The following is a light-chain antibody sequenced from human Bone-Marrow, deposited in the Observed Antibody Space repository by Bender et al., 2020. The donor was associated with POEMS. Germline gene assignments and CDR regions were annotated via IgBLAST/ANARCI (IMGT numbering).Light chain of an antibody. CDR1: GSIASSY. Sequence: NFVLTQPHSVSESPGRTVSISCTGSGSIASSYVQWYQQRPGTSPPPIIFENNQRPSGVPDRFSGSVDSASNSASLTNSGLTADDEADYFCQSYDKTIHWVFGGGTKLTVL. CDR2: ENN. V-gene: IGLV6-57*01. CDR3: QSYDKTIHWV. J-gene: IGLJ3*02.